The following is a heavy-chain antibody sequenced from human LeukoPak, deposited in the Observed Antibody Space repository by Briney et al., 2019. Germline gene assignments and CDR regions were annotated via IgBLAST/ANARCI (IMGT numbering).Heavy chain of an antibody. CDR1: GFTFSSYA. Sequence: GGSLRLSCVVSGFTFSSYAMSWVRQAPGKGLEWVSAISGSGGSTYYADSVKGRFTISRDNSKNTLYLQMNSLRAEDTAVYYCAKGAYYYDSSGYCPFDYWGQGTLVTVSS. CDR3: AKGAYYYDSSGYCPFDY. J-gene: IGHJ4*02. D-gene: IGHD3-22*01. CDR2: ISGSGGST. V-gene: IGHV3-23*01.